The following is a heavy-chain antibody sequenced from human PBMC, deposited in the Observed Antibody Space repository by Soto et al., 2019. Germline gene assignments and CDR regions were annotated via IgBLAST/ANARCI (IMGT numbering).Heavy chain of an antibody. Sequence: PSETLSLTCTVSGGSISSYYWSWIRQPPGKGLEWIGYIYYSGSTNYNPSLKSRVTISVDTSKNQFSLKLSSVTAVDTAVYYCARYIAAAPYGMDVWGQGTTVTVSS. CDR2: IYYSGST. CDR1: GGSISSYY. D-gene: IGHD6-13*01. J-gene: IGHJ6*02. V-gene: IGHV4-59*01. CDR3: ARYIAAAPYGMDV.